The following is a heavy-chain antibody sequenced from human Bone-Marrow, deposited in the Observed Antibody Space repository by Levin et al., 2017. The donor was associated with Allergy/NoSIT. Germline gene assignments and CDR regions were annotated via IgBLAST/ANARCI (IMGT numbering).Heavy chain of an antibody. D-gene: IGHD5-12*01. CDR2: FDPQDGET. V-gene: IGHV1-24*01. J-gene: IGHJ4*02. Sequence: ASVKVSCKVSGYSLTELSMHWVRQAPGKGLEWMGGFDPQDGETIFAQKLQGRVTMTEDTSTDTAYMELSGLSSEDTAVFYCATVSGSGYYYFDYWGQGTLVTVSS. CDR3: ATVSGSGYYYFDY. CDR1: GYSLTELS.